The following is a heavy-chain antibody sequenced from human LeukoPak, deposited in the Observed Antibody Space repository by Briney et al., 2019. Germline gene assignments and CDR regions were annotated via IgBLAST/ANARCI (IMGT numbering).Heavy chain of an antibody. CDR2: IIPIFGTA. Sequence: SVKVSCKASGGTFSSYAISRVRQAPGQGLEWMGGIIPIFGTANYAQKFQGRVTITADESTSTAYMELSSLRSEDTAVYYCARDQPIVVVVAATLDYWGQGTLVTVSS. V-gene: IGHV1-69*13. D-gene: IGHD2-15*01. J-gene: IGHJ4*02. CDR1: GGTFSSYA. CDR3: ARDQPIVVVVAATLDY.